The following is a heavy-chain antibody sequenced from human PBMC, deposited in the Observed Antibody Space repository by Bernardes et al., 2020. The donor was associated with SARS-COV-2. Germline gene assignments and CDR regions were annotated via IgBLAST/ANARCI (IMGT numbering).Heavy chain of an antibody. Sequence: ASVKVSCKASGYTFTGYYIHWVRQAPGQGLEWMGWINPNSGGTNYAQKFQGRVTMTRDTSISTAYVELSRLRSDDTAVYSCARNSGSGFNWFDPWGQGTLVTVSS. CDR1: GYTFTGYY. J-gene: IGHJ5*02. D-gene: IGHD5-12*01. CDR2: INPNSGGT. V-gene: IGHV1-2*02. CDR3: ARNSGSGFNWFDP.